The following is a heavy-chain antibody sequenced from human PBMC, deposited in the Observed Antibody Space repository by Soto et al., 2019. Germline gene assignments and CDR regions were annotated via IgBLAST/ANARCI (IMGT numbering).Heavy chain of an antibody. CDR3: ARGPDNNWFDP. CDR1: GFTFSSYG. V-gene: IGHV3-33*01. J-gene: IGHJ5*02. Sequence: PGGSLRLSCAASGFTFSSYGMHWVRQAPGKGLEWVAVIWYDGSNKYYADSVKGRFTISRDNSKNQFSLQLNSVTPEDTAVYYCARGPDNNWFDPWGQGTLVTVSS. D-gene: IGHD2-15*01. CDR2: IWYDGSNK.